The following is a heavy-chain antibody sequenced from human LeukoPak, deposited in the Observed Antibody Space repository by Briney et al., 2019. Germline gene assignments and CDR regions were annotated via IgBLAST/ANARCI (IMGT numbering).Heavy chain of an antibody. J-gene: IGHJ4*02. Sequence: GGSLRLSCTASGIAFDEHGMSWVRQVPGKGLEWVSGINWSGGSTGYADPLRGRFTISRDNAKNSLYLQMDSLRAEDTALYYCARAPITSPFYFDYWGQGTLVTVSS. CDR2: INWSGGST. D-gene: IGHD2-2*01. CDR3: ARAPITSPFYFDY. CDR1: GIAFDEHG. V-gene: IGHV3-20*04.